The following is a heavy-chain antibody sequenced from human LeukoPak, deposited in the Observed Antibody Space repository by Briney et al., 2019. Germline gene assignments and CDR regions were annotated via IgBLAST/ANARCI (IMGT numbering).Heavy chain of an antibody. CDR3: ATDRPNRIQLWLWYFDL. Sequence: ASVKVSCKVSGYTLTELSMHWVRQAPGKGLEWMGGFDPEDGETIYAQKFQGRVTMTEDTSTDTAYMELSSLRSEDTAVYYCATDRPNRIQLWLWYFDLWGRGTLVTVSS. CDR2: FDPEDGET. CDR1: GYTLTELS. J-gene: IGHJ2*01. D-gene: IGHD5-18*01. V-gene: IGHV1-24*01.